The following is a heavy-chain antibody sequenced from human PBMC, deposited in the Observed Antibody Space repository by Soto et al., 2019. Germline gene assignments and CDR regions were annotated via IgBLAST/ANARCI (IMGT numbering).Heavy chain of an antibody. CDR3: ARLQFGEGFDY. CDR1: GGSISGGGFS. Sequence: SDTLSLTCAVSGGSISGGGFSWSWIRQPPGKGLEWIGYILHTGGTQYNPSLKSRVSMSVDKSKNQFSLHLTSVTAADTAVYYCARLQFGEGFDYWGQGALVTVSS. D-gene: IGHD3-10*01. V-gene: IGHV4-30-2*01. CDR2: ILHTGGT. J-gene: IGHJ4*02.